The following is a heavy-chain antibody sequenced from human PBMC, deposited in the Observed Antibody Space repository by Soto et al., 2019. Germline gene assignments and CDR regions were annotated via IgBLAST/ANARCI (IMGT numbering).Heavy chain of an antibody. D-gene: IGHD1-26*01. J-gene: IGHJ4*02. CDR3: ARAMTSVGAAAKGDF. Sequence: EVQLVESGGGLILPGGSLRLSCAASGFTFNTHWMHWVRQAPGKGLVWVSRINSDGSITDYADSVKGRFSISRDNPRKTLYLQMNSLGPEDTAVYYCARAMTSVGAAAKGDFWGQGTLVTVSS. CDR1: GFTFNTHW. CDR2: INSDGSIT. V-gene: IGHV3-74*01.